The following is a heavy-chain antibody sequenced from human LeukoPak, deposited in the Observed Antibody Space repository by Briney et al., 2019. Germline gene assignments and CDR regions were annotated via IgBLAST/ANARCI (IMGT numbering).Heavy chain of an antibody. J-gene: IGHJ4*02. CDR2: FDPEEGEI. D-gene: IGHD6-25*01. CDR1: GYTVTEVS. V-gene: IGHV1-24*01. Sequence: ASVKVSCKVSGYTVTEVSMQWVRQAPGKGLEWMGGFDPEEGEIVYAQKFQGRITMTEDTSTDTAYMDLSSLRPEDTAIYYCATEAVSLVSSGYRNFDYRGQGTPVTVSS. CDR3: ATEAVSLVSSGYRNFDY.